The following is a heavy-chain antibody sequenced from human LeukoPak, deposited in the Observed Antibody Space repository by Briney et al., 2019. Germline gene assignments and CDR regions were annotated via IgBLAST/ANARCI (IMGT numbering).Heavy chain of an antibody. J-gene: IGHJ3*02. D-gene: IGHD4-17*01. CDR3: ARAFTVMGAFDI. CDR1: GGTFTSYY. CDR2: IDPSGGRT. V-gene: IGHV1-46*01. Sequence: ASVKVSCKASGGTFTSYYMHWVRQAPGQGLEWMGIIDPSGGRTSYAQQFQGRVTMTRDTSTSTVYMDLSSLRSEDTAVYYCARAFTVMGAFDIWGQGTMVTVSS.